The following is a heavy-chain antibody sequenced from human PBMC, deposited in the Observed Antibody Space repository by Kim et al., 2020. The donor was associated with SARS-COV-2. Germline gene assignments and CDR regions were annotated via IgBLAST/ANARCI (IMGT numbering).Heavy chain of an antibody. J-gene: IGHJ3*02. D-gene: IGHD2-2*01. CDR3: AKVSFCSSTRCPIFGDAFDI. Sequence: GGSLRLSCAASGFTFGDYAMHWVRQAPGKGLEWVAGISWNSGSIGYADSVKGRFTISRDNAKNSLYLQMNSLRAEDTALYYCAKVSFCSSTRCPIFGDAFDIWGQGTMVTVSS. CDR1: GFTFGDYA. V-gene: IGHV3-9*01. CDR2: ISWNSGSI.